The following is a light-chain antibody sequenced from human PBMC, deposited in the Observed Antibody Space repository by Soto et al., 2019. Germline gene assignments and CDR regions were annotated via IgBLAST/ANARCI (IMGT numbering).Light chain of an antibody. CDR1: QRLSSSY. CDR2: GAS. Sequence: EIVLTQSPGTLPLSPVERATLSCRASQRLSSSYLAWYQQKPGQAPRLLIYGASSRATGIPDRFSGSGSGTDFTLTISRLEPEDFAVYYCQRYGSSPQTFGQGTKVDIK. J-gene: IGKJ1*01. CDR3: QRYGSSPQT. V-gene: IGKV3-20*01.